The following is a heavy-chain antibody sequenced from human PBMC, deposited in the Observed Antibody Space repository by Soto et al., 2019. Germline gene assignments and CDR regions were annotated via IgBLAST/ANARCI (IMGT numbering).Heavy chain of an antibody. V-gene: IGHV4-39*01. CDR3: ARRTGFCTNGVCPSYWYFDL. CDR1: GGSISSSSYY. Sequence: SETLSLTCTVSGGSISSSSYYWGWIRQPPGKGLEWIGSIYYSGSTYYNPSLKSRVTISVDTSKNQFSLKLSSVTAADTAVYYCARRTGFCTNGVCPSYWYFDLWGSGTLVTVSS. CDR2: IYYSGST. J-gene: IGHJ2*01. D-gene: IGHD2-8*01.